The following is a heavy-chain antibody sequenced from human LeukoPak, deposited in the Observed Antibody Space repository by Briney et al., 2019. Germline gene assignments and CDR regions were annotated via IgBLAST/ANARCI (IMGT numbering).Heavy chain of an antibody. CDR1: GYTFTSYD. CDR3: ARSRTTSYSSGYQDAFDI. D-gene: IGHD3-22*01. V-gene: IGHV1-8*01. CDR2: MNPNSGNT. J-gene: IGHJ3*02. Sequence: ASVKVSCKXSGYTFTSYDINWVRQATGQGLEWMGWMNPNSGNTGYAQKFQGRVTMTRNTSISTAYMELSSLRSEDTAVYYCARSRTTSYSSGYQDAFDIWGQGTMVTVSS.